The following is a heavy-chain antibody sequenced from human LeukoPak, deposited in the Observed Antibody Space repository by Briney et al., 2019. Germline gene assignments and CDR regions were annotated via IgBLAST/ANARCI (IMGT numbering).Heavy chain of an antibody. CDR2: IYYSGST. Sequence: SETLSLTCTVSGGSISSYHWSWIRQPPGKGLECIGYIYYSGSTHYNPSLKSRVTISVDTSKNQFSLKLSSVTAADTAVYYCARQGYCSSTSCYAFGGYNWFDPWGQGTLVTVSS. V-gene: IGHV4-59*01. D-gene: IGHD2-2*01. J-gene: IGHJ5*02. CDR3: ARQGYCSSTSCYAFGGYNWFDP. CDR1: GGSISSYH.